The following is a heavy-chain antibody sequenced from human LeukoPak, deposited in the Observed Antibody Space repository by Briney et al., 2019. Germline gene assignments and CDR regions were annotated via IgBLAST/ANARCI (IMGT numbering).Heavy chain of an antibody. CDR1: GFTFSSYW. CDR3: AKDPMGPSGWYYFDY. D-gene: IGHD6-19*01. Sequence: PGGSLRLSCAASGFTFSSYWMHWVRQVPGKGLEWVSGISWNSGSIGYADSVKGRFTISRDNAKNSLYLQMNSLRAEDTALYYCAKDPMGPSGWYYFDYWGQGTLVTVSS. CDR2: ISWNSGSI. J-gene: IGHJ4*02. V-gene: IGHV3-9*01.